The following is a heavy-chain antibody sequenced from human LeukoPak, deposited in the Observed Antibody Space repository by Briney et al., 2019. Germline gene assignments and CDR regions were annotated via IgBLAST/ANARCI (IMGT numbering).Heavy chain of an antibody. Sequence: GGSLRLSCATSGFTFRTYAMSWVRQAPGKGLEWVSTISGSGSSTFYADSAKGRFTISRDNSKATLYLRKSSLRVEDTAIYYCAKGVVGDPSCHFDSWGQGILVTVSS. CDR3: AKGVVGDPSCHFDS. V-gene: IGHV3-23*01. J-gene: IGHJ4*02. CDR1: GFTFRTYA. D-gene: IGHD3-3*01. CDR2: ISGSGSST.